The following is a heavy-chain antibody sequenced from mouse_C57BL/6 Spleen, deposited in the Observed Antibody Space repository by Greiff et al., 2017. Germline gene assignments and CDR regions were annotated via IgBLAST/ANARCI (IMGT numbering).Heavy chain of an antibody. D-gene: IGHD1-1*01. V-gene: IGHV7-3*01. CDR3: ARYSTTVRSSFDV. CDR1: GFTFTDYY. CDR2: IRHKANGYTT. Sequence: EVQLVESGGGLVQPGGSLSLSCAASGFTFTDYYMSWVRQPPGKALEWLGFIRHKANGYTTEYSASVKGRFTISRDTSQSILYLQMKVLRAEDSATYYCARYSTTVRSSFDVWGTGTTVTVSS. J-gene: IGHJ1*03.